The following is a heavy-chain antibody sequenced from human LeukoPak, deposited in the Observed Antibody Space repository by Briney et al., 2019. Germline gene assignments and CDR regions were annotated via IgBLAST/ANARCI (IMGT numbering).Heavy chain of an antibody. CDR2: INHSGST. V-gene: IGHV4-34*01. J-gene: IGHJ4*02. Sequence: SETLSLTCTVSGGSISSHYWSWIRQPPGKGLEWIGGINHSGSTNYNPSLKSRVTISVDTSKNQFSLKLSSVTAGDTAVYYCARGQRCSGGSCYYRWYYFDYWGQGTLVTVSS. D-gene: IGHD2-15*01. CDR1: GGSISSHY. CDR3: ARGQRCSGGSCYYRWYYFDY.